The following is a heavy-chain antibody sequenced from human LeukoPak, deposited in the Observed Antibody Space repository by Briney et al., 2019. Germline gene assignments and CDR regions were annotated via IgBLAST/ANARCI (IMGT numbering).Heavy chain of an antibody. D-gene: IGHD6-13*01. V-gene: IGHV4-34*01. CDR1: GGSFSGYY. CDR3: ARVLSSSWYDDAFDI. Sequence: SETLSLTCAVYGGSFSGYYWSWIRQPPGKGLEWIGEINHSGSTNYNPSLKSRVTISVDTSKNQFSLKLSSVTAADTAVYYCARVLSSSWYDDAFDIWGQGTMVTVSS. J-gene: IGHJ3*02. CDR2: INHSGST.